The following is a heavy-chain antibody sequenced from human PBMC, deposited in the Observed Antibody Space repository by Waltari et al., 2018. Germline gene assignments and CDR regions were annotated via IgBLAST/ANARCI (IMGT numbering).Heavy chain of an antibody. D-gene: IGHD6-13*01. V-gene: IGHV3-7*01. CDR1: GFTFSSYW. CDR2: IKQDGSEK. J-gene: IGHJ4*02. CDR3: ARVGHSSSYDY. Sequence: EVQLVESGGGLVQPGGSLRLSCAAAGFTFSSYWMSWVRQAPGKGLEWVANIKQDGSEKYYVDSVKGRFTISRDNAKNSLYLQMNSLRAEDTAVYYCARVGHSSSYDYWGQGTLVTVSS.